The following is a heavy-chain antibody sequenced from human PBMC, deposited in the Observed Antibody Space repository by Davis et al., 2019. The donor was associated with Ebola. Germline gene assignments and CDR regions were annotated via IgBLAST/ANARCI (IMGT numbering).Heavy chain of an antibody. Sequence: GGSLRLSCAASGFTFNNAWMSWVRQAPGKGLEWVANIKEEGSEQYYVDSVKGRFTISRDNAKNSLYLQMNSLRAEDTAVYYCARSFEWEPSIHIDYWGQGTLVTVS. V-gene: IGHV3-7*01. CDR2: IKEEGSEQ. CDR1: GFTFNNAW. D-gene: IGHD1-26*01. J-gene: IGHJ4*02. CDR3: ARSFEWEPSIHIDY.